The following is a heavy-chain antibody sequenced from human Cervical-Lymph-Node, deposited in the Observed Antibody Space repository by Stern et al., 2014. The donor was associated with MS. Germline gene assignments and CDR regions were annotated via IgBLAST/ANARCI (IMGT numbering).Heavy chain of an antibody. J-gene: IGHJ5*02. CDR3: GGGGGDNWFHP. CDR2: VLPQLGLA. Sequence: QVQLVQSGAEVKRPGSSVKVSCKSSGGISWVRQAPGQGLEYMGGVLPQLGLANYAKKFQGRVTITADTSTDTVYLEMRDLTSDDPAVFFCGGGGGDNWFHPWGQGTPVTVSS. V-gene: IGHV1-69*09. CDR1: GG. D-gene: IGHD3-16*01.